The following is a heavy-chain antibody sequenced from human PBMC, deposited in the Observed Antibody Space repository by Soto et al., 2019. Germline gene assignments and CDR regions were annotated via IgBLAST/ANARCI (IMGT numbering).Heavy chain of an antibody. J-gene: IGHJ2*01. CDR2: ISHTAGTT. V-gene: IGHV3-23*01. D-gene: IGHD6-19*01. CDR3: ASKKQWLAFDL. CDR1: GFAFSNYA. Sequence: EVQLLESGGGLVQPGGSLRLSCAASGFAFSNYAVSWVRQAPGKGLEWVSAISHTAGTTYYADSVKGQFTISRDNSKNTLYLQMNNLRPDDTAVYYCASKKQWLAFDLWGRGTLVTVSS.